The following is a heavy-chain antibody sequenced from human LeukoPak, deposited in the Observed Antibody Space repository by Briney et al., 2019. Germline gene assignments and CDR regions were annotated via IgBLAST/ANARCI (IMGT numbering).Heavy chain of an antibody. V-gene: IGHV3-48*01. Sequence: GGSLRLSCAASGFTFSNYNMNWVRQAPGKGLEWISYITGSGSSIYYADSVKGRFTISRDNAKNSLYLQMNSLRAEDTAVYYCAREPTYTSSWYATCDYWGQGIQVTVSS. J-gene: IGHJ4*02. D-gene: IGHD6-13*01. CDR1: GFTFSNYN. CDR2: ITGSGSSI. CDR3: AREPTYTSSWYATCDY.